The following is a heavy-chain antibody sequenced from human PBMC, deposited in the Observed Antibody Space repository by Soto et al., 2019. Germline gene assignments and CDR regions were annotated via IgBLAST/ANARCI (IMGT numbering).Heavy chain of an antibody. Sequence: SETLSLTCTVSGGSISSYYWSWIRQPPGKGLEWIGYIYYSGSTNYNPSLKSRVTISVDTSKNQFSLKLSSVTAADTAVYYCARVGGSSYSSSWYEDYWGQGTLVTVSS. D-gene: IGHD6-13*01. V-gene: IGHV4-59*01. CDR3: ARVGGSSYSSSWYEDY. J-gene: IGHJ4*02. CDR2: IYYSGST. CDR1: GGSISSYY.